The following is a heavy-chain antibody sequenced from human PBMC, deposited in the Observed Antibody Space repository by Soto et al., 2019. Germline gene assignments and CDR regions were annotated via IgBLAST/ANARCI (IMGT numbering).Heavy chain of an antibody. J-gene: IGHJ4*02. D-gene: IGHD3-3*01. CDR3: ATGVIWIGYFTVDS. V-gene: IGHV1-69*13. Sequence: SVKVSCKASGGSFGNSAINWVRQTPGQGLEWLGGFIPVYRTLNYAQKFQGRVTITADESTGTAYMTLSSLASDDTAVYYCATGVIWIGYFTVDSWGQGTLVTVSS. CDR1: GGSFGNSA. CDR2: FIPVYRTL.